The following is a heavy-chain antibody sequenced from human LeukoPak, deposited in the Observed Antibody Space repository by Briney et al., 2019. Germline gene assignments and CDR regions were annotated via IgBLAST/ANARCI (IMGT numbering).Heavy chain of an antibody. CDR2: INPAGTET. D-gene: IGHD3-3*01. V-gene: IGHV3-7*01. Sequence: GGSLRLSCAASGFSFSAYWMTWVRQAPGTGLEWVANINPAGTETYYVDPVKGRFTISRDNAKNLLYLQMNSLRAEGTAVYYCARSGVYYDFWSGPNMDVWGKGTTVTVSS. CDR1: GFSFSAYW. J-gene: IGHJ6*04. CDR3: ARSGVYYDFWSGPNMDV.